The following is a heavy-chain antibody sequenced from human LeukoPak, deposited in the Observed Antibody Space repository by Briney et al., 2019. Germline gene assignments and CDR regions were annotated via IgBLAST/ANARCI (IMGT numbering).Heavy chain of an antibody. CDR3: AKASVGATIGY. J-gene: IGHJ4*02. V-gene: IGHV3-30*18. CDR1: GFTFSSYG. D-gene: IGHD1-26*01. Sequence: GGSLRLSCAASGFTFSSYGMHWVRQAPGKGLEWVAVISYDGSNKYYADSVKGRFTISRDNSKNTLYLQMNSLRAEDTAVYYCAKASVGATIGYWGQGTLVTVSS. CDR2: ISYDGSNK.